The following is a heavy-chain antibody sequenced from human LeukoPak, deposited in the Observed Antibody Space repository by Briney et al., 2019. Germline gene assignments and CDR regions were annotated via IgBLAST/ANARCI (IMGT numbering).Heavy chain of an antibody. CDR1: GGTFSSYA. CDR3: ARERCDSTSCYYFDY. V-gene: IGHV1-69*05. Sequence: AASVKVSCKASGGTFSSYAISWVRQAPGQGLEWVGGIIPIFGTANYAQKFQGRVTITTDESTSTAYMELSSLRSEDTAVYYCARERCDSTSCYYFDYWGQGTLVTVSS. D-gene: IGHD2-2*01. J-gene: IGHJ4*02. CDR2: IIPIFGTA.